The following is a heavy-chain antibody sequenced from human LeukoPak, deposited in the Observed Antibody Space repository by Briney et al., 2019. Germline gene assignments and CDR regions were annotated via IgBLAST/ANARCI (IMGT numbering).Heavy chain of an antibody. CDR2: IKQDGSEK. D-gene: IGHD4-23*01. Sequence: PGGSLRLSCAASGFTFSSYWMSRVRQAPGKGLEWVANIKQDGSEKYYVDSVKGRFTISRDNAKNSLYLQMNSLRAEDTAVYYCARGVTPKDFDYWGQGTLVTVSS. V-gene: IGHV3-7*01. CDR3: ARGVTPKDFDY. J-gene: IGHJ4*02. CDR1: GFTFSSYW.